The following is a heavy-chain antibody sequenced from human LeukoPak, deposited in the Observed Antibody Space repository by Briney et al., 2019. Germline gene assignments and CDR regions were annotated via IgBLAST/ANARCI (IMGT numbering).Heavy chain of an antibody. D-gene: IGHD6-19*01. CDR1: GDSISSYY. CDR3: ARELSSGWYFDY. J-gene: IGHJ4*02. Sequence: PSETLSLTCTVSGDSISSYYWSCIRQPPGKGLEWIGYIYYSGSTNYNPSLKSRVTISVDTSKNQFSLKLSSVTAADTAVYYCARELSSGWYFDYWGQGTLVTVSS. CDR2: IYYSGST. V-gene: IGHV4-59*01.